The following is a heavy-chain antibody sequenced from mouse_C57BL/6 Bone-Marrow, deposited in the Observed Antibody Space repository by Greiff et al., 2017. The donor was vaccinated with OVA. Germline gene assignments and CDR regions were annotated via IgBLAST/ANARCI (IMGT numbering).Heavy chain of an antibody. CDR1: GYTFTNYW. J-gene: IGHJ4*01. CDR3: ARAPYYYEAMDY. V-gene: IGHV1-7*01. Sequence: QVQLQQSGAELAKPGASVKLSCKASGYTFTNYWMHWVKQRPGQGLEWIGYINPSSGYTKYNQKFKDKATLTADKSSSTAYMPLSSLTLEDSAVYYCARAPYYYEAMDYWGQGTSVTVSS. D-gene: IGHD1-1*01. CDR2: INPSSGYT.